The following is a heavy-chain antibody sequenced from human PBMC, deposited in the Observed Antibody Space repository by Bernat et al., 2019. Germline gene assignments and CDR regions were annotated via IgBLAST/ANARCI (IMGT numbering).Heavy chain of an antibody. D-gene: IGHD6-13*01. Sequence: QVHLVESGGGVVQPGRSLRLSCAASGFTFSRHAMHWVRQGPGKGLEWVANIWYDGSNEKYADSVKGRFTISRDNFKNTLYLQMNSVSAEDTAVYYCARGYSSSWGVNYWGQGTLVTVSS. J-gene: IGHJ4*02. CDR1: GFTFSRHA. CDR3: ARGYSSSWGVNY. CDR2: IWYDGSNE. V-gene: IGHV3-33*01.